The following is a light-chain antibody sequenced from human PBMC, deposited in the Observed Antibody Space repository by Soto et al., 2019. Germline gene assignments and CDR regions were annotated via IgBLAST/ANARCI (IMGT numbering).Light chain of an antibody. V-gene: IGLV2-14*01. Sequence: QSALTQPASVSGSPGQSVTISCTGSNSDVGGYDFVSWYQHHPGKAPKLILYEVTKRPSGVSNRFSGSTSGNTASLTISGLQAEDDAAYYWSSHTIIIALEVIFGGGTKLTGL. CDR3: SSHTIIIALEVI. CDR1: NSDVGGYDF. CDR2: EVT. J-gene: IGLJ2*01.